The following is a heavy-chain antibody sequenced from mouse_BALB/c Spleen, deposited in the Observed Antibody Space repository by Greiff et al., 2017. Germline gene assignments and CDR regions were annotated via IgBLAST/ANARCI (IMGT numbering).Heavy chain of an antibody. Sequence: VQLQQSGAELARPGASVKLSCKASGYTFTSYWMQWVKQRPGQGLEWIGAIYPGDGDTRYTQKFKGKATLTADKSSSTAYMQLSSLASEDSAVYYCASTLRYFDVWGAGTTVTVSS. CDR1: GYTFTSYW. CDR2: IYPGDGDT. CDR3: ASTLRYFDV. J-gene: IGHJ1*01. D-gene: IGHD1-3*01. V-gene: IGHV1-87*01.